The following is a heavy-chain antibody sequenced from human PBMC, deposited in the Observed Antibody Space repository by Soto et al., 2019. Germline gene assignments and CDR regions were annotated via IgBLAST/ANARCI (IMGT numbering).Heavy chain of an antibody. CDR2: ISYHGNNQ. D-gene: IGHD3-3*01. Sequence: QVQLVESGGGVVQPGMSLRLSCAASGFTFKNNGMHWVRQAPGKGLEWVAIISYHGNNQFYADSVKGRFTISRDNSNNTLYLELNSLRPEDTAVYYFAKDLALGFWSGNYYFDHWGQGALVTVPS. V-gene: IGHV3-30*18. J-gene: IGHJ4*02. CDR3: AKDLALGFWSGNYYFDH. CDR1: GFTFKNNG.